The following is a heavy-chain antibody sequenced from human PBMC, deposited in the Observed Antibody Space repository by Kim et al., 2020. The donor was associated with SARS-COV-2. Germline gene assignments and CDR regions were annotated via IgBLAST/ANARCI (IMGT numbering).Heavy chain of an antibody. V-gene: IGHV4-31*03. CDR2: IYYSGST. J-gene: IGHJ4*02. Sequence: SETLSLTCTVSGGSISSGGYYWSWIRQHPGKGLEWIGYIYYSGSTYYNPSLKSRVTISVDTSKNQFSLKLSSVTAADTDVYYCASTPIGATIFRIRPSPNDFVCCGQGTLVTVSS. D-gene: IGHD5-12*01. CDR3: ASTPIGATIFRIRPSPNDFVC. CDR1: GGSISSGGYY.